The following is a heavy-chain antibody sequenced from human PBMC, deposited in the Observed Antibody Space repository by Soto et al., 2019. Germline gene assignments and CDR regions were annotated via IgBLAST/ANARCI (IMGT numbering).Heavy chain of an antibody. Sequence: QVQLQESGPGLVKPSETLSLTCTVSGGSISSYYWSWIRQPPGKGLEWIGYIYYSGSTNYNPSLKSRVTISVDTSKNQCSLKLSSVTAADTAVYYCARVPGYSSSWYYFDYWGQGTLVTVSS. CDR1: GGSISSYY. V-gene: IGHV4-59*01. CDR2: IYYSGST. CDR3: ARVPGYSSSWYYFDY. D-gene: IGHD6-13*01. J-gene: IGHJ4*02.